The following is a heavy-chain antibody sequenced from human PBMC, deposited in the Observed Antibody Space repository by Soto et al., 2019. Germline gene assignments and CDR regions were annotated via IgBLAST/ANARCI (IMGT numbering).Heavy chain of an antibody. D-gene: IGHD3-10*01. V-gene: IGHV1-69*12. J-gene: IGHJ4*02. CDR3: ARGPSGGGFDY. Sequence: QVQLVQSGAEVKKPGSSVKVSCKASGGTFSSYAISWVRQAPGQGLEWMGGIIPIFGTANYAQKFQGRVTVTADRSTTPAYMELRSLRSEETAVYYCARGPSGGGFDYWGQGTLGTGSS. CDR1: GGTFSSYA. CDR2: IIPIFGTA.